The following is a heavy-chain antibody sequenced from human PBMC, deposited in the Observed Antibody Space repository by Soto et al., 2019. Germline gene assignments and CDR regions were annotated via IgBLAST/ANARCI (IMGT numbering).Heavy chain of an antibody. CDR2: IFYIGST. CDR1: GGSISSGGYF. CDR3: ARSIDS. Sequence: SETLSLTCTVSGGSISSGGYFWNWIRQHPGKGLEWIGYIFYIGSTYYDPSLKSRVTISVDTSKNQFSLKLSSVTAADTAVYYCARSIDSWGQGTLVTVSS. V-gene: IGHV4-31*03. J-gene: IGHJ5*01.